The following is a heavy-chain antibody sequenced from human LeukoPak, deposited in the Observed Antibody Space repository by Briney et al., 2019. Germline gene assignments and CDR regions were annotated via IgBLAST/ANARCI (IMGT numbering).Heavy chain of an antibody. D-gene: IGHD3-10*01. J-gene: IGHJ4*02. CDR3: AKVVFVLTNLYYFDC. CDR1: GFTFSTYA. Sequence: GGSLRLSCAASGFTFSTYAMSWVRQAAGKELEWVSLISGSGGGTYYADSVKGRFTISRDNSKNTLYLQMNSLRAEDTAVYFCAKVVFVLTNLYYFDCWGQGTLVTVSS. V-gene: IGHV3-23*01. CDR2: ISGSGGGT.